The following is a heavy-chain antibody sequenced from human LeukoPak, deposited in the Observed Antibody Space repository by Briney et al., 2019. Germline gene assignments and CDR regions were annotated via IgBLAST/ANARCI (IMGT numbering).Heavy chain of an antibody. CDR1: GYTFTSYG. D-gene: IGHD3-3*01. V-gene: IGHV1-8*02. CDR2: MNPNSGNT. Sequence: ASVKVSCKASGYTFTSYGISWVRQATGQGLEWMGWMNPNSGNTGYAQKFQGRVTMTRNTSISTAYMELSSLRSEDTAVYYCARGLRRSLGVVINWGQGTLVTVSS. CDR3: ARGLRRSLGVVIN. J-gene: IGHJ4*02.